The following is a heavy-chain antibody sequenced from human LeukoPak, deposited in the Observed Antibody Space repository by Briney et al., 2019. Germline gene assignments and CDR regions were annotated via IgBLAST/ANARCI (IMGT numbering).Heavy chain of an antibody. CDR2: INSDGTRT. D-gene: IGHD3-16*02. Sequence: GGSLRLSCAASGFTFSSYWMHWVRQAPGKGLVWVSRINSDGTRTNYADSAKGRFAISRDNAKTTLYLQMNSLRAEDTAVYYCARDYRAALDYWGQGTLVTVSS. V-gene: IGHV3-74*01. J-gene: IGHJ4*02. CDR1: GFTFSSYW. CDR3: ARDYRAALDY.